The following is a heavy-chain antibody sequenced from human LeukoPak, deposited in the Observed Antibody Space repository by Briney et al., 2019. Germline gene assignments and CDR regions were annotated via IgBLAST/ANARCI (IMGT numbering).Heavy chain of an antibody. CDR3: ARGAEYDFWTKRDAFGI. CDR1: GYTFTSYD. CDR2: MNPNSGNT. Sequence: ASVKVSCKASGYTFTSYDINWVRQATGQGLEWMGWMNPNSGNTGYAQKFQGRVTITRNTSISTAYMELSSLRSEDTAVYYCARGAEYDFWTKRDAFGIWGQGTMVTVSS. J-gene: IGHJ3*02. D-gene: IGHD3-3*01. V-gene: IGHV1-8*03.